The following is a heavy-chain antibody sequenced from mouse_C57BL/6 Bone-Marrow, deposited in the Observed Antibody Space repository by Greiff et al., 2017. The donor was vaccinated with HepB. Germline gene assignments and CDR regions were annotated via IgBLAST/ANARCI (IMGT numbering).Heavy chain of an antibody. Sequence: ESGGGLVQPGGSLKLSCAASGFTFSDYYMYWVRQTPEKRLEWVAYISNGGGSTYYPDTVKGRFTISRDNAKNTLYLQMSRLKSEDTAMYYCARHLGRLDYWGQGTSVTVSS. CDR3: ARHLGRLDY. D-gene: IGHD4-1*01. CDR2: ISNGGGST. V-gene: IGHV5-12*01. J-gene: IGHJ4*01. CDR1: GFTFSDYY.